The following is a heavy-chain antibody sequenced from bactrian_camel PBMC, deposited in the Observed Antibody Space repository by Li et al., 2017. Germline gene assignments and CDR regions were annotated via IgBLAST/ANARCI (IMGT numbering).Heavy chain of an antibody. CDR2: ISPASGRR. D-gene: IGHD1*01. V-gene: IGHV3S40*01. CDR1: GSIYGTLC. J-gene: IGHJ4*01. CDR3: AAARLLGAVCGEFRD. Sequence: VQLVESGGGSVQAGGSLRLSCASSGSIYGTLCMGWVRQAPGKEREGVAAISPASGRRYYGDSVKGRFTTSRDNDRNIVDLQMNALQVEDTAMYYCAAARLLGAVCGEFRDWGQGTQVTVS.